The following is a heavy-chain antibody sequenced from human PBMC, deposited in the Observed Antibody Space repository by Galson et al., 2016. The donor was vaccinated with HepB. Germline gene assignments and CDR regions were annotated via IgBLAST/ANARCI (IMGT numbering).Heavy chain of an antibody. J-gene: IGHJ4*02. CDR1: GFTFSRHW. CDR2: INTDGSST. D-gene: IGHD1-26*01. V-gene: IGHV3-74*01. CDR3: ARVGSRPIDY. Sequence: SLRLSCAASGFTFSRHWMHWVRQAPGKGLVWVSRINTDGSSTSYADSVKGRFTISRDNAKNALYLQMNSLRAEDTAVYYRARVGSRPIDYWGQGTLVTVCS.